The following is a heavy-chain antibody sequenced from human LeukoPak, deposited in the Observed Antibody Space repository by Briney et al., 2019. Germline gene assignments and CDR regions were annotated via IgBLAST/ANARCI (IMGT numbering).Heavy chain of an antibody. Sequence: PSETLSLTCTVSGASITTYYWSWIRQPPGKGLEWIGEINHSGSTNYNPSLKSRVTISVDTSKNQFSLKLSSVTAADTAVYYCARRRRARGVIPHGYYFDYWGQGTLVTVSS. J-gene: IGHJ4*02. CDR1: GASITTYY. D-gene: IGHD3-10*01. CDR3: ARRRRARGVIPHGYYFDY. V-gene: IGHV4-34*01. CDR2: INHSGST.